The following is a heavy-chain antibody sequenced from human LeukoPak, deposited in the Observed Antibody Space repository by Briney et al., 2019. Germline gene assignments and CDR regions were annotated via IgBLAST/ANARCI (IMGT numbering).Heavy chain of an antibody. CDR3: ARDDYDSSGYYPMAEYDS. J-gene: IGHJ4*02. V-gene: IGHV1-2*02. CDR2: INPNSGGT. Sequence: ASVKVSCKASGYTFTGYAMHWVRQAPGQRLEWMGWINPNSGGTYYAQKFQGRVTMTRDTSISTAYMELSRLRSDDTAIYYCARDDYDSSGYYPMAEYDSWGQGTLVTVSS. CDR1: GYTFTGYA. D-gene: IGHD3-22*01.